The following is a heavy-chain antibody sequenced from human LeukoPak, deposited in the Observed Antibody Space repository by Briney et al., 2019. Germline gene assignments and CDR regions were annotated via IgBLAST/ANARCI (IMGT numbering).Heavy chain of an antibody. CDR3: ARDKRYCTNGVCGSGDY. D-gene: IGHD2-8*01. CDR2: ISAYNGNT. J-gene: IGHJ4*02. V-gene: IGHV1-18*04. CDR1: GYGYTFTGYY. Sequence: GASVKVSCKASGYGYTFTGYYIHWVRQAPGQGLEWMGWISAYNGNTNYAQKLQGRVTMTTDTSTSTAYMELRSLRSDDTAVYYCARDKRYCTNGVCGSGDYWGQGTLVTVSS.